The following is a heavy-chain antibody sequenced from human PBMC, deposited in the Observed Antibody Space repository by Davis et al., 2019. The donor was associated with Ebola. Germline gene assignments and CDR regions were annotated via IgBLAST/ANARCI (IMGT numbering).Heavy chain of an antibody. CDR3: ARGLGDFLTGYPLYYYYGMDV. V-gene: IGHV4-34*01. D-gene: IGHD3-9*01. CDR2: INHSGST. J-gene: IGHJ6*02. Sequence: MPSETLSLTCAVYGGSFSGYYWSWIRQPPGKGLEWIGEINHSGSTNYNPSLKSRVTISVDTSKSQFSLKLSSVTAADTAVYYCARGLGDFLTGYPLYYYYGMDVWGQGTTVTVSS. CDR1: GGSFSGYY.